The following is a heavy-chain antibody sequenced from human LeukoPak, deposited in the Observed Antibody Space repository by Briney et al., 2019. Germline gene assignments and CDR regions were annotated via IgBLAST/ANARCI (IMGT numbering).Heavy chain of an antibody. CDR1: GYTFTSYG. D-gene: IGHD3-9*01. V-gene: IGHV1-18*01. CDR3: ASLGWLALDGMDV. Sequence: ASVKVSCKASGYTFTSYGISWVLQALGQGLEWMGWISAYNGNTNYAQKLQGRVTMTTDTSTSTAYMELRSLRSDDTAVYYCASLGWLALDGMDVWGQGTTVTVSS. CDR2: ISAYNGNT. J-gene: IGHJ6*02.